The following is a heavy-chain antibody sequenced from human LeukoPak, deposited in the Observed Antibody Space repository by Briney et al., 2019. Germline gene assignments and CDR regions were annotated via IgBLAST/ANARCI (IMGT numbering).Heavy chain of an antibody. Sequence: SETLSLICTVSGGSISSYYWSWIRQPPGKGLEWIGYIYYSGSTNYNPSLKSRVTISVDTSKNQFSLKLSSVTAADTAVYYCARGKEVAGNRFDPWGQGTLVTVSS. CDR1: GGSISSYY. D-gene: IGHD6-19*01. CDR3: ARGKEVAGNRFDP. V-gene: IGHV4-59*01. CDR2: IYYSGST. J-gene: IGHJ5*02.